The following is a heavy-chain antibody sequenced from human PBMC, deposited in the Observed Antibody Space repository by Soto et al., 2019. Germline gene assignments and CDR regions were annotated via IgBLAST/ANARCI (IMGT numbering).Heavy chain of an antibody. J-gene: IGHJ4*02. Sequence: ASVKVSCKASGYTFTSYYMHWVRQAPGQGLEWMGIINPSGGSATYAQNFQGRVTMTRDTSTSTVYMELSSLRSGDTAIYYCAVSYSDFDYWGQGTLVTVSS. V-gene: IGHV1-46*01. CDR2: INPSGGSA. CDR1: GYTFTSYY. D-gene: IGHD4-4*01. CDR3: AVSYSDFDY.